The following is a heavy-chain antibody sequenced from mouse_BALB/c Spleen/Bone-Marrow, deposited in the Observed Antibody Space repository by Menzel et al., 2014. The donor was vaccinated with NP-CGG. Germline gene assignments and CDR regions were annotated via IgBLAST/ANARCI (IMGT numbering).Heavy chain of an antibody. J-gene: IGHJ4*01. Sequence: EVKLVESGGDLVKPGGSLKLSCAASGFTFSSYGMSWGRQTPDKRLEWVATINSGGVNTYYIDSVKGRFTISRDNAKNTLYLQMSSLKSEDTAMYHCARRGNWDGRAAMDYWGQGTSVTVSS. CDR3: ARRGNWDGRAAMDY. CDR2: INSGGVNT. D-gene: IGHD4-1*01. CDR1: GFTFSSYG. V-gene: IGHV5-6*02.